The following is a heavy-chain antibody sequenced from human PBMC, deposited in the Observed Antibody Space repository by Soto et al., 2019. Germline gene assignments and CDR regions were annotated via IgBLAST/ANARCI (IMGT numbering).Heavy chain of an antibody. CDR3: ASQTPYYYYYYYMDV. Sequence: SETLSLTCAVYGGSFSGYYWSWIRHPPGKGLEWIGEINHSGSTNYNPSLKSRVTISVDTSKNQFSLKLSSVTAADTAVYYCASQTPYYYYYYYMDVWGKGTTVTVSS. CDR2: INHSGST. D-gene: IGHD2-15*01. V-gene: IGHV4-34*01. CDR1: GGSFSGYY. J-gene: IGHJ6*03.